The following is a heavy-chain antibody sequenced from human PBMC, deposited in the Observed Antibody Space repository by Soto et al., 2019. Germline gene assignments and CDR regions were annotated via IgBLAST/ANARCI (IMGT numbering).Heavy chain of an antibody. D-gene: IGHD3-10*01. CDR3: ARGLFSEDSYSGGWYYFDH. J-gene: IGHJ4*02. V-gene: IGHV4-34*01. CDR2: INHSGSD. CDR1: GGSFSDYS. Sequence: QVQLQKWGAGLLKPSETLALTCAVYGGSFSDYSWTWIRQPPGKALEWIGQINHSGSDNYNPSLKIRVTISIGTPKTQFSLELTSLTAANTAVYYCARGLFSEDSYSGGWYYFDHWGQGTLVTVSS.